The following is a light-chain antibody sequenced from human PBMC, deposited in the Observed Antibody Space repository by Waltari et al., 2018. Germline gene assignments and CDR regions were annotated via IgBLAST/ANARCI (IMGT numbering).Light chain of an antibody. CDR2: AAS. CDR1: QRISSY. J-gene: IGKJ3*01. Sequence: DIQMTQSPSSLSASVGDRVTITCRASQRISSYLNWYQQKPGKAPKLLIYAASSLQSGVPSRFSGSGSGTDFTLTISSLQPEDFATYYCQQRSNWRATFGPGTEVGIK. CDR3: QQRSNWRAT. V-gene: IGKV1-39*01.